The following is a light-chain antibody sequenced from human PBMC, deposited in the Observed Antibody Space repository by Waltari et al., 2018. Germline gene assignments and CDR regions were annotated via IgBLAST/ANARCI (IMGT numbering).Light chain of an antibody. Sequence: EIVMTQSPATLSVSPGDRATLSCRASQSVSSNLAWYQQKPGQAPRLLIYGASTRATGIPARFSGSGSGTEFTLTISSLQSEDFAVYYCLHYNNWPPITFGQGTRLEIK. CDR1: QSVSSN. V-gene: IGKV3-15*01. CDR2: GAS. J-gene: IGKJ5*01. CDR3: LHYNNWPPIT.